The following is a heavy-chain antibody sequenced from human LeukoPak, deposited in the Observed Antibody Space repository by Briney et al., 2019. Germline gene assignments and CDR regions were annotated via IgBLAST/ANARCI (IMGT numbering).Heavy chain of an antibody. D-gene: IGHD1-26*01. V-gene: IGHV3-66*01. CDR2: IYSGGST. J-gene: IGHJ4*02. CDR1: GFTLSNNY. Sequence: GGSLRLSCAASGFTLSNNYMSWVRQTPEKGLEWVSPIYSGGSTYYAYSVKGRFTISRDNSKNTLDLQMNSLRAEDTAVYYCRWEPKYWGQGTLVTVSS. CDR3: RWEPKY.